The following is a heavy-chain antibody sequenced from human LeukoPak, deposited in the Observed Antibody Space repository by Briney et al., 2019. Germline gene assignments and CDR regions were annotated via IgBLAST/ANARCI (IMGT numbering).Heavy chain of an antibody. J-gene: IGHJ4*02. CDR3: ARVHSGYSFDY. Sequence: PGGSLRLSCAASGFTLSDYYMSWIRQAPGKGLEWVSYISDSSSYTNYADSVKGRFTISRDNAKNSLYLQMNSLRAEDTAVYYCARVHSGYSFDYWGQGTLVTVSS. CDR1: GFTLSDYY. CDR2: ISDSSSYT. V-gene: IGHV3-11*05. D-gene: IGHD3-22*01.